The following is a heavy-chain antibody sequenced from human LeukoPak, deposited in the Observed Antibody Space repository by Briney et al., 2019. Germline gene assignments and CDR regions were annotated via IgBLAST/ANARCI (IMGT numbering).Heavy chain of an antibody. Sequence: SETLSLTCTVSGYSISSGYYWGWIRQPPGKGLEWIGYIYYSGSMNYNPSLKSRVTISVDKSKNQFSLKLSSVTAADTAVYYCARDFHYGDYDGAGAFDIWGQGTMVTVSS. CDR3: ARDFHYGDYDGAGAFDI. J-gene: IGHJ3*02. V-gene: IGHV4-38-2*02. D-gene: IGHD4-17*01. CDR2: IYYSGSM. CDR1: GYSISSGYY.